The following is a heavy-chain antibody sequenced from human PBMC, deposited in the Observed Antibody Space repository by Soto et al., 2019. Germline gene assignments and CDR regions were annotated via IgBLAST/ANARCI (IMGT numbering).Heavy chain of an antibody. CDR2: INHSGST. J-gene: IGHJ4*02. D-gene: IGHD3-10*01. Sequence: QVQLQQWGAGLLKPSETLSLTCAVYGGSFSGYYWSWIRQPPGKGLEWIGEINHSGSTNYNPSLKSRVTISVDTSKNQCSLKLSSVTAADTAVYYCASPGHGSGSYYKGQFDYWGQGTLVTVSS. CDR3: ASPGHGSGSYYKGQFDY. CDR1: GGSFSGYY. V-gene: IGHV4-34*01.